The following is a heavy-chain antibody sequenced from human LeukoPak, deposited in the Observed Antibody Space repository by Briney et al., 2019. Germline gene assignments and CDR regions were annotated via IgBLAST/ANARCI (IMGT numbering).Heavy chain of an antibody. CDR3: AKDAAIRGVILY. J-gene: IGHJ4*02. CDR1: GFTFSSYG. V-gene: IGHV3-30*02. CDR2: IGYDGNNK. Sequence: PGGSLRLSCSASGFTFSSYGMHWVRQAPGKGLEWVAFIGYDGNNKYYPDSVKGRFTISRDNSKNTLYLQMNSLRAEDTAVYYCAKDAAIRGVILYWGQGTLVTVSS. D-gene: IGHD3-10*01.